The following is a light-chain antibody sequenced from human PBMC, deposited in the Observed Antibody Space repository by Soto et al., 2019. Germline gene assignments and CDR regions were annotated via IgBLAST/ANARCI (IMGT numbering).Light chain of an antibody. CDR1: QSISSD. V-gene: IGKV1-39*01. J-gene: IGKJ4*01. CDR2: GAS. CDR3: QQSHSIPLT. Sequence: DIQMTQSPSSLSASVGDRVTITCRASQSISSDLNWYQQKPGKAPKVLIYGASSLQSGVPSRSSGSGFGTDFTLTISSLQPEDFATYYCQQSHSIPLTFGGGTKVDIK.